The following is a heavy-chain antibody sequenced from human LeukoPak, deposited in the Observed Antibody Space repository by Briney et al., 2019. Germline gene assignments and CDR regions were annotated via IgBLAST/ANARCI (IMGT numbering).Heavy chain of an antibody. D-gene: IGHD3-16*01. CDR2: IRYDGSNK. J-gene: IGHJ3*02. CDR3: ASCRKRLRLGESPDAFDI. V-gene: IGHV3-30*02. Sequence: GGSLRLSCAASGFTFSSYGMHWVRQAPGKGLEWVAFIRYDGSNKYYADSVKGRFTISRDNSKNTLYLQMNSLRAEDTAVYYCASCRKRLRLGESPDAFDIWGQGTMVTVSS. CDR1: GFTFSSYG.